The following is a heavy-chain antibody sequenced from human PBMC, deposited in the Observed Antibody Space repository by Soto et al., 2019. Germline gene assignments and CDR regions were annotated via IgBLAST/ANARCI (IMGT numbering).Heavy chain of an antibody. CDR1: GYSFTSYW. Sequence: RGESLKISCKGSGYSFTSYWIGWVRQMPGKGLEWMGIIYPGDSDTRYSPSFQGQVTISADKSISTAYLQWSSLKASDTAMYYCARLHDEASAGRKCNLFAPWGRGT. CDR3: ARLHDEASAGRKCNLFAP. J-gene: IGHJ5*02. CDR2: IYPGDSDT. D-gene: IGHD6-13*01. V-gene: IGHV5-51*01.